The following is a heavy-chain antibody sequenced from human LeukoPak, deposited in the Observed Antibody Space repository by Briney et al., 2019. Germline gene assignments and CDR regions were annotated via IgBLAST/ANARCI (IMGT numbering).Heavy chain of an antibody. CDR3: AKSNGYGLIDI. J-gene: IGHJ3*02. Sequence: PSETLSLTCAVYGGSFSGHYWGWVRQPPGKALEWIGNIFYSGSTYYSPSLKSRVTISLDTSRNQFSLKLNSVTAADTAVYYCAKSNGYGLIDIWGQGTMVTVSS. CDR1: GGSFSGHY. V-gene: IGHV4-34*12. D-gene: IGHD3-22*01. CDR2: IFYSGST.